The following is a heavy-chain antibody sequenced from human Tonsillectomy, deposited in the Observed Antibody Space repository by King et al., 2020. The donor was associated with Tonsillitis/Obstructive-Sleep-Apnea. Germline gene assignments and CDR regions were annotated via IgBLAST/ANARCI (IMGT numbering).Heavy chain of an antibody. V-gene: IGHV3-33*01. CDR2: IWDDGSKK. J-gene: IGHJ6*03. CDR3: VGNNYFYMDA. CDR1: GLIFSNYG. Sequence: VQLVESGGGVVQPGRSLRLSCAASGLIFSNYGMHWVRQAPGKGLEWVALIWDDGSKKYYADSVKGRFTISRDNTKNTLYLQMDSLRADDTAVYYCVGNNYFYMDAWGKGTTVTVSS.